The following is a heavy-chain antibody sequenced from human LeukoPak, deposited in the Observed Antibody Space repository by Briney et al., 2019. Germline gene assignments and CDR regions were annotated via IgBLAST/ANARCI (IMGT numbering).Heavy chain of an antibody. CDR1: GFTFSGYA. CDR3: ERDLFCGGNFYPLDQ. CDR2: ISSSGSSI. Sequence: PGGPLRLPCAVSGFTFSGYALNWFRQAPGKGLEWIAYISSSGSSIYYAHSLKGRFTISRANAGHSLNMQMNSLRAEDTAVYYCERDLFCGGNFYPLDQWGQGTLVTVSS. J-gene: IGHJ4*02. D-gene: IGHD2-21*02. V-gene: IGHV3-48*03.